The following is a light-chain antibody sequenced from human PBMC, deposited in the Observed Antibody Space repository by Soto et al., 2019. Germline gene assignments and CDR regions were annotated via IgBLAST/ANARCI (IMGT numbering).Light chain of an antibody. CDR2: AAS. J-gene: IGKJ1*01. CDR1: QTVRSN. V-gene: IGKV3-15*01. CDR3: QQYSNWPGT. Sequence: EIVMTQSPATLSVSPGERATLSCRASQTVRSNLAWYQQKPGQAPRLLIYAASTRGTGIPARFSGSGSETEFTLTISSLQSEDFAVYYCQQYSNWPGTFGQGTKVEIK.